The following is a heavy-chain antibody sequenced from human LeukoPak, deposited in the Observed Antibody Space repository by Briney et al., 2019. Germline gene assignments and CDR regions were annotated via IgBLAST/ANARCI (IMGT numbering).Heavy chain of an antibody. Sequence: ASVKVSCKASGYTFTGHYMHWVRQAPGQGLEWVGWINPNSGGTNYAQKFQGRVTMTRDTSISTAYMELSRLRSDDTAVYYCARADTAMVSLYFDYWGQGTLVTVSS. CDR3: ARADTAMVSLYFDY. CDR2: INPNSGGT. D-gene: IGHD5-18*01. CDR1: GYTFTGHY. V-gene: IGHV1-2*02. J-gene: IGHJ4*02.